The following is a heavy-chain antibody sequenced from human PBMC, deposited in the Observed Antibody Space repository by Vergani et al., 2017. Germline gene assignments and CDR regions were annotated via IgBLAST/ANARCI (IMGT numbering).Heavy chain of an antibody. CDR3: ARDPRSRVSFFFDF. CDR1: GFTVSANY. J-gene: IGHJ4*02. Sequence: EVQLVQSGGGLVQPGGSLTLSCAASGFTVSANYVGWVRQAPGKGLKWVAILYNSGNTFYADSVRGRFTISRDNSKNTVYLQVNRLRAEDTGLYYCARDPRSRVSFFFDFWGLGALVTVSS. D-gene: IGHD3-16*02. CDR2: LYNSGNT. V-gene: IGHV3-66*01.